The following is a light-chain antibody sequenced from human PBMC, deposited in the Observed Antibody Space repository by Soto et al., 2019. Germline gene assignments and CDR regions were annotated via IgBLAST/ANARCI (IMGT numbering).Light chain of an antibody. CDR1: QSLVHSDGNTF. V-gene: IGKV2-30*02. CDR2: KVS. Sequence: DVVMTQSPLSLPVTLGQPASISCRSSQSLVHSDGNTFLNWFQQRPGQSPRRLIYKVSNRDSGVPDRFGGSASATDLTLKISRVEAEDVGVYSCMQGPHWPPYTFDQGTKLEIK. J-gene: IGKJ2*01. CDR3: MQGPHWPPYT.